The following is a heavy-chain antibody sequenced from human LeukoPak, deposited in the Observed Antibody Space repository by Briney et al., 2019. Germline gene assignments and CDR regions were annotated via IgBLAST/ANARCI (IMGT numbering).Heavy chain of an antibody. V-gene: IGHV1-69*13. J-gene: IGHJ4*02. CDR3: AAADS. CDR2: IIRIFNKA. Sequence: SVKVSCKASGGAFSTYGINWVRQAPGQGIEWMGGIIRIFNKANYAEKFQGRVTITADESTSTADMDLISLTSEDIAVYYCAAADSWGQGTLVTVSS. D-gene: IGHD2-15*01. CDR1: GGAFSTYG.